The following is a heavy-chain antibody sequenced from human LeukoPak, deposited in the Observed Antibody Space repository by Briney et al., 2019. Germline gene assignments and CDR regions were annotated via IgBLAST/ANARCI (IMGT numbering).Heavy chain of an antibody. V-gene: IGHV1-18*01. J-gene: IGHJ6*04. D-gene: IGHD3-22*01. CDR1: GYTFTSYA. CDR2: ISADNGNT. Sequence: GDSVKVSCKASGYTFTSYAISWVRQAPGQGLEWMGWISADNGNTDYAQGFQGRVTMTTDTSTSTAYMELRSLRSDDTAVYYCARGYDSSGYFDLVPDYWGKGTTVTVSS. CDR3: ARGYDSSGYFDLVPDY.